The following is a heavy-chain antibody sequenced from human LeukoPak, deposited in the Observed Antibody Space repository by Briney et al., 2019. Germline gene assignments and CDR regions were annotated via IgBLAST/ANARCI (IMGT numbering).Heavy chain of an antibody. CDR2: IRYDGSNK. CDR1: GFTFSSYG. Sequence: PGGSLRLSCAASGFTFSSYGMHWVRQAPGRGLGWVSFIRYDGSNKYYADSVKGRFTISRDNSNNTLYLQMNSLRAEDTAVYYCVKDYDFWSGYYSPTRGYFDYWGQGTLVTVSS. J-gene: IGHJ4*02. V-gene: IGHV3-30*02. CDR3: VKDYDFWSGYYSPTRGYFDY. D-gene: IGHD3-3*01.